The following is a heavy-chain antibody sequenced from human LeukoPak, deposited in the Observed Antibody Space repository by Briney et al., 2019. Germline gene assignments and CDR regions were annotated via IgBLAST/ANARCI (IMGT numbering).Heavy chain of an antibody. D-gene: IGHD3-10*01. CDR1: GGTFSSYA. V-gene: IGHV1-69*06. CDR3: ARDARRFGEPRLFDP. Sequence: ASVKVSCKASGGTFSSYAISWVRQAPGQGLEWMGGIIPIFGTANYAQKFQGRVTITADKSTSTAYMELSSLRSEDTAVYYCARDARRFGEPRLFDPWGQGTLVTVSS. J-gene: IGHJ5*02. CDR2: IIPIFGTA.